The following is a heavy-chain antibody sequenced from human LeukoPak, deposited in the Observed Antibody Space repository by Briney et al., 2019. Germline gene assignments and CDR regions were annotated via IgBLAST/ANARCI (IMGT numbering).Heavy chain of an antibody. J-gene: IGHJ4*02. CDR1: GGPISSGDYY. CDR2: IYYSGST. V-gene: IGHV4-30-4*01. Sequence: TSQTLSLTCTVSGGPISSGDYYWSWIRQPPGKGLEWIGYIYYSGSTYYNPSLKSRVTISLDTSKNQFSLRLTSVTAADTAVYYCARAIASSGSRLFDYWGQGTLVSVSS. D-gene: IGHD3-10*01. CDR3: ARAIASSGSRLFDY.